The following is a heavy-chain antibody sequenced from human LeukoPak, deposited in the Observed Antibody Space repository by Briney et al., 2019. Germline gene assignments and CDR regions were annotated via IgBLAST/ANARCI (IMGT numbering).Heavy chain of an antibody. CDR1: GFTLSGYS. V-gene: IGHV3-21*01. J-gene: IGHJ4*02. CDR2: ISSSSSYI. CDR3: ARDYYDSSGYFDY. Sequence: GGSLRLSCAASGFTLSGYSMNWVRQAPGKGLEWVSSISSSSSYIYYADSVKGRFTISRDNAKNSLYLQMNSLRAEDTAVYYCARDYYDSSGYFDYWGQGTLVTVSS. D-gene: IGHD3-22*01.